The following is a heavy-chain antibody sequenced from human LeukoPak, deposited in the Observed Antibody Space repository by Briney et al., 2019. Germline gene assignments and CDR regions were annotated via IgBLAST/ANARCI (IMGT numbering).Heavy chain of an antibody. Sequence: GGSLRLSCAASGFTFSDYYMSWIRQAPGKGLEWVSYISSSGSTIYYADSVKGRFTISRDNAKNSLYLQMNSLRAEDTAVHYCARERAMVRGVLLFWGQGTLVTVSS. CDR2: ISSSGSTI. CDR3: ARERAMVRGVLLF. J-gene: IGHJ4*02. V-gene: IGHV3-11*01. CDR1: GFTFSDYY. D-gene: IGHD3-10*01.